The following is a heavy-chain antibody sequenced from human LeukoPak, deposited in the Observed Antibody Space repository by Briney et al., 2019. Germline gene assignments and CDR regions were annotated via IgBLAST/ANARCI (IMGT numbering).Heavy chain of an antibody. CDR2: IYPGDSDT. CDR1: GYSFTSYW. D-gene: IGHD4-17*01. Sequence: GESLKISCKGSGYSFTSYWIGWVRQMPGKGLEWMGIIYPGDSDTRYSPSFQGQVTISADKSISTAYLQWSSLKASDTAMYYCARQGGPVTTHYYYGIDVWGQGTTVTVSS. CDR3: ARQGGPVTTHYYYGIDV. V-gene: IGHV5-51*01. J-gene: IGHJ6*02.